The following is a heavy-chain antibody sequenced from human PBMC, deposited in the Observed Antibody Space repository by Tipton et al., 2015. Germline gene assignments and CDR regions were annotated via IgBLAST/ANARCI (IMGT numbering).Heavy chain of an antibody. CDR1: GDSIRNKY. Sequence: GLVKPSETLSLACSVSGDSIRNKYWSWIRQPAGKGLEWIGRISTSGITNYNPSLKSRVTMSVDTSKNQFSLKLSSVIAADTAVYYCARDVMSYGMDVWGQGTTVTVSS. V-gene: IGHV4-4*07. CDR2: ISTSGIT. CDR3: ARDVMSYGMDV. J-gene: IGHJ6*02. D-gene: IGHD2-21*01.